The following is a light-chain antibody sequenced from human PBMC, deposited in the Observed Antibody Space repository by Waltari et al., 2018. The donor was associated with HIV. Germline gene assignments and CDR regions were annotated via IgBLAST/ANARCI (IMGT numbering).Light chain of an antibody. CDR2: KDN. Sequence: SHELTQPPSVSVSPGQTATISCSGDILARKYACWFQQKPGQAPVLLIYKDNERPTAITERFSGSSSGATVTLTITGVRAEDEADYYCQGIDSSGRKVFGGGTRLTVL. V-gene: IGLV3-25*03. CDR1: ILARKY. CDR3: QGIDSSGRKV. J-gene: IGLJ2*01.